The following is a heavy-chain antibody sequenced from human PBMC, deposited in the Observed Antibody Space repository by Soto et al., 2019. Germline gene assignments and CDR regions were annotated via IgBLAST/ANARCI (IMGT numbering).Heavy chain of an antibody. Sequence: QVQLVQSGAEVKKPGASVKVSCKASGYTFTGYYMHWVRQAPGQGLEWMGWINPNSGGTNYAQKYQGRVTMYRDTSITTGYMELSRLRSDDNAVYYCARDPRRGSDYGDHFDYWGQGTLVTVSS. CDR3: ARDPRRGSDYGDHFDY. CDR2: INPNSGGT. CDR1: GYTFTGYY. J-gene: IGHJ4*02. D-gene: IGHD1-26*01. V-gene: IGHV1-2*02.